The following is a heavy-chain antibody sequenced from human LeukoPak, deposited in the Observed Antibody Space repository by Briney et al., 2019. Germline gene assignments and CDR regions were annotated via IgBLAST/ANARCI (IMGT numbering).Heavy chain of an antibody. D-gene: IGHD6-19*01. Sequence: PGGSLRLACAASGFTFSSYGMHWVRQAPGKGLEWVAVISYDGSNKYYADSVKGRFTISRDNSKNTLYLQMNSLRAEDTAVYYCANLAAVAFYDYWGQGTLVTVSS. CDR1: GFTFSSYG. V-gene: IGHV3-30*18. CDR3: ANLAAVAFYDY. J-gene: IGHJ4*02. CDR2: ISYDGSNK.